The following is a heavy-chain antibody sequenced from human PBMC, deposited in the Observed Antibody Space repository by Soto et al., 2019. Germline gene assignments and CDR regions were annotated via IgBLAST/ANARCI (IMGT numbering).Heavy chain of an antibody. Sequence: LSLTCTVSGGSISSYYWSWIRQPPGKGLEWIGYISYSGSTNYNPSLKSRVTISVDTSKNQFSLKLSSVTAADTAVYYCARQWGYNFDYWGQGTLVTVSS. CDR2: ISYSGST. CDR1: GGSISSYY. V-gene: IGHV4-59*08. CDR3: ARQWGYNFDY. J-gene: IGHJ4*02. D-gene: IGHD5-12*01.